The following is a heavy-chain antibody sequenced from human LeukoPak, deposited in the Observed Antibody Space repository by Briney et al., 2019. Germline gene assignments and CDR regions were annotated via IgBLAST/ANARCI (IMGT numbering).Heavy chain of an antibody. J-gene: IGHJ3*02. D-gene: IGHD2-15*01. CDR1: GYTFTGYY. CDR3: ARDRDCSGGSCVDI. Sequence: ASVKVPCKASGYTFTGYYMHWVRQAPGQGLEWMGQINPNSGGTNYAQKFQGRVTMTRDTSISTAYMELSRPRSDDTAVYYCARDRDCSGGSCVDIWGQGTMVTVSS. V-gene: IGHV1-2*06. CDR2: INPNSGGT.